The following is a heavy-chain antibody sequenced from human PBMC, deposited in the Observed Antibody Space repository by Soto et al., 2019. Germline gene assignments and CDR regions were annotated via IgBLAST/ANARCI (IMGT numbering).Heavy chain of an antibody. Sequence: VGSLRLSCSASGFTFSNYAMHWVRQAPGKWLEWVALTSYDGNNEYYTDSVKGRFTISRDNSKNTLFLQMNSPRPEDTAVYYCAKDKGVFNWATSYFDYWGQGALVTVSS. V-gene: IGHV3-30*18. J-gene: IGHJ4*02. CDR2: TSYDGNNE. CDR1: GFTFSNYA. CDR3: AKDKGVFNWATSYFDY. D-gene: IGHD1-1*01.